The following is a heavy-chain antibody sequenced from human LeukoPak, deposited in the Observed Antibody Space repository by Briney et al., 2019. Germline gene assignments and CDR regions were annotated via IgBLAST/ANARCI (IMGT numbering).Heavy chain of an antibody. Sequence: TSETLSLSCAVNDGSFRGYYWTWIRQPPEKGLEWIGEANHNGGTNYSPSLKSRITISVDTSKNQFSLKLNSVTAADTAVYFCARGIVLTGYASFDYWGQGTPVTVSS. CDR3: ARGIVLTGYASFDY. CDR2: ANHNGGT. CDR1: DGSFRGYY. D-gene: IGHD2-8*02. V-gene: IGHV4-34*01. J-gene: IGHJ4*02.